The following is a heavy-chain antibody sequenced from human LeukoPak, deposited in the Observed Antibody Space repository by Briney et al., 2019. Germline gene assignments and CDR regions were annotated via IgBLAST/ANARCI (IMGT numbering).Heavy chain of an antibody. J-gene: IGHJ4*02. D-gene: IGHD4-17*01. CDR3: ANEIRPNDH. CDR1: GFTFSSHA. V-gene: IGHV3-23*01. CDR2: ISISGGST. Sequence: PGGSLRLSCAASGFTFSSHAMSWVRQAPGKGLEWVSAISISGGSTYYADSVKGRFTISRDNSKNTLCLQMNSLRPEDTAVYYCANEIRPNDHWGQGTLVTVSS.